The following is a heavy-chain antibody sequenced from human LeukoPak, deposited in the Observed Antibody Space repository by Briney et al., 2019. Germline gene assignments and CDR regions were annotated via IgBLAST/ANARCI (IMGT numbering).Heavy chain of an antibody. CDR3: ARGGHRQKEF. CDR2: IKPDGSDK. J-gene: IGHJ4*02. CDR1: GFTFSSYA. V-gene: IGHV3-7*01. Sequence: GGSLRLSCAASGFTFSSYAMSWVRQAPGKGLEWVAIIKPDGSDKYHVDSVKGRFTISRDNAKNSLYLQMSSLRAEDTAVYYCARGGHRQKEFWGQGTLVTVSS. D-gene: IGHD3-10*01.